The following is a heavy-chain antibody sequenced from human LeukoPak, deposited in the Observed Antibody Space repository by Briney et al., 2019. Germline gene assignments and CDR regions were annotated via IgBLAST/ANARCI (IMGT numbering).Heavy chain of an antibody. CDR3: AKPLVGSYYSHAMDV. V-gene: IGHV3-23*01. Sequence: GGSLRLSCAASGFTFRSYVMSWVRRAPGKGLEWVSDITGSGDSTYYADSVKGRFTISRDNSKNTLYLQMNNLRAGDTAVYYCAKPLVGSYYSHAMDVWGQGTTVTVSS. CDR1: GFTFRSYV. J-gene: IGHJ6*02. CDR2: ITGSGDST. D-gene: IGHD3-9*01.